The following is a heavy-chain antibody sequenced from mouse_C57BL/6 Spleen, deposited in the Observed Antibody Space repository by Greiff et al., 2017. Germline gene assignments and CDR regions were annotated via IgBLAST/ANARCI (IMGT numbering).Heavy chain of an antibody. CDR1: GFTFSDYY. CDR3: ARGGYYDWYFDV. D-gene: IGHD2-3*01. J-gene: IGHJ1*03. CDR2: INYDGSST. V-gene: IGHV5-16*01. Sequence: EVKLVESEGGLVQPGSSMKLSCTASGFTFSDYYMAWVRQVPEKGLEWVANINYDGSSTYYLDSLKSRFIISRDNAKNILYLQMSSLKSEDTATYYCARGGYYDWYFDVWGTGTTVTVSS.